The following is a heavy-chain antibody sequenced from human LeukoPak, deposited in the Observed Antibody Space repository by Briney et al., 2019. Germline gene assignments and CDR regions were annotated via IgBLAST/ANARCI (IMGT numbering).Heavy chain of an antibody. CDR2: IYPRDSNT. J-gene: IGHJ4*02. Sequence: GESLKISCKGSGYSFSTYWIGWVRQMPGKGLEWMGIIYPRDSNTTYSPSFQGQVTISADKSSSTAYLQWSSLKASDTAMYYCARIGVAVSGRLDYWGQGTLVTVSS. D-gene: IGHD6-19*01. CDR3: ARIGVAVSGRLDY. CDR1: GYSFSTYW. V-gene: IGHV5-51*01.